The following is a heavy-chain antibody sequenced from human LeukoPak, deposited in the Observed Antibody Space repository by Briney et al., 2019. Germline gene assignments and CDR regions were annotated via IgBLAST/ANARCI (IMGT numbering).Heavy chain of an antibody. CDR2: IYYSGST. D-gene: IGHD5-24*01. J-gene: IGHJ4*02. CDR1: GGSISSYY. V-gene: IGHV4-59*01. CDR3: ARVGRYGYKLEYFDY. Sequence: SETLSLTCTVSGGSISSYYWSWIRQPPGKGLEWIGYIYYSGSTNYNPSLKSRVTISVDTSKNQFSLKLSSVTAADTAVYYCARVGRYGYKLEYFDYWGQGTLVTVSS.